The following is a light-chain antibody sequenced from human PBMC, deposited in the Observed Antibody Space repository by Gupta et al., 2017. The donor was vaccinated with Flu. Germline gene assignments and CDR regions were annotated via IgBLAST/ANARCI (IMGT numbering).Light chain of an antibody. CDR2: KAS. J-gene: IGKJ4*01. V-gene: IGKV1-5*03. CDR1: QSISSW. Sequence: GDRVTITCRASQSISSWLAWYQQKPGKAPKLLIYKASSLESGVPSRFSGSGSGTEFTLTISSLQPDDFATYYCQQYNSHPLTFGGGTKVEIK. CDR3: QQYNSHPLT.